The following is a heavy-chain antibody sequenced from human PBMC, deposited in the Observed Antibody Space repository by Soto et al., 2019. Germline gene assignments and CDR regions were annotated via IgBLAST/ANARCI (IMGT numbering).Heavy chain of an antibody. V-gene: IGHV3-53*04. CDR3: ARGLSPYQLLDGMYFYY. J-gene: IGHJ4*02. D-gene: IGHD2-2*01. Sequence: PGGSLRLSCAASGFTVSSNYMSWVRQAPGKGLEWVSVIYSGGSTYYADSVKGRFTISRHNSKNTLYLQMNSLRAEDTAVYYCARGLSPYQLLDGMYFYYWGQGTLVTVSS. CDR1: GFTVSSNY. CDR2: IYSGGST.